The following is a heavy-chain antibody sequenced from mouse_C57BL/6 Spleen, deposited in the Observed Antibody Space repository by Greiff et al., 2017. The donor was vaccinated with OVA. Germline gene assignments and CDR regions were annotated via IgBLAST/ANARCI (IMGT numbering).Heavy chain of an antibody. D-gene: IGHD1-1*01. CDR3: ARDSSLYAMDY. Sequence: EVQGVESGGGLVKPGGSLKLSCAASGFTFSSYAMSWVRQTPEKRLEWVATISDGGSYTYYPDNVKGRFTISRDNAKNNLYLQMSHLKSEDTAMYYCARDSSLYAMDYWGQGTSVTVSS. V-gene: IGHV5-4*01. CDR1: GFTFSSYA. J-gene: IGHJ4*01. CDR2: ISDGGSYT.